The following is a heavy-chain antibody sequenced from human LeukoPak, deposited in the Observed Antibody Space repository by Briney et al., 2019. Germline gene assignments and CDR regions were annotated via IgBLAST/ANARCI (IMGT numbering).Heavy chain of an antibody. CDR2: ISYDGSNE. CDR3: ARAAYSSTWYSRYFDL. CDR1: GFTFSSYV. V-gene: IGHV3-30*14. Sequence: GGSLRLSCAASGFTFSSYVMHWVRRAPGKGLEWVAIISYDGSNEYYADSVKGRFTISRENAKNSLYLQMNSLRAGDTAVYYCARAAYSSTWYSRYFDLWGRGTLVTVSS. J-gene: IGHJ2*01. D-gene: IGHD6-13*01.